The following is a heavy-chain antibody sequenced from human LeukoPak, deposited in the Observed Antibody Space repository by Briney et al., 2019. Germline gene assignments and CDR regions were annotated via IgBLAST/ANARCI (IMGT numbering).Heavy chain of an antibody. J-gene: IGHJ4*02. Sequence: PSETLSLTFTVSGGSISSYYWSWIRQPPGKGLEWIGYIYYSGSTNYNPSLKSRVTISVDTSKNQFSLKLCSVTAADTAVYYCARCTSYGYFDYWGQGTLVTVSS. CDR1: GGSISSYY. V-gene: IGHV4-59*01. D-gene: IGHD5-18*01. CDR3: ARCTSYGYFDY. CDR2: IYYSGST.